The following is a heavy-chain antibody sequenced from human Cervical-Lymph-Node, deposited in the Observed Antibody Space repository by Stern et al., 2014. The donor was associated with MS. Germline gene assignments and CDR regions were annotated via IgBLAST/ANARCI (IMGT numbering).Heavy chain of an antibody. CDR1: GFTFSSYS. CDR2: ISSSSSYI. Sequence: EVQLVESGGGLVKPGGSLRLSCAASGFTFSSYSMNWVRQAPGKGLEWVSSISSSSSYIYYADSVKGRFTISRDNAKNSLYLRMNSLRAEDTAVYYCARETYYYDSSGLDYWGQGTLVTVSS. CDR3: ARETYYYDSSGLDY. J-gene: IGHJ4*02. V-gene: IGHV3-21*01. D-gene: IGHD3-22*01.